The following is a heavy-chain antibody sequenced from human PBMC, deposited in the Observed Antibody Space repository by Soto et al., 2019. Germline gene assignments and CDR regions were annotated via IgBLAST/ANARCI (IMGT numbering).Heavy chain of an antibody. V-gene: IGHV3-23*01. CDR2: ISGSGGST. J-gene: IGHJ4*02. D-gene: IGHD6-13*01. CDR1: GFTFSSYA. Sequence: EVQLLESGGGLVHPGGSLRLSCAASGFTFSSYAMSWVRQAPGKGLEWVSAISGSGGSTYYADSVKGRFTISRDNSKNTLSLQMNGLRAVDRAVYYCAKATGYRSSYGCVYWGPGSLVNVFS. CDR3: AKATGYRSSYGCVY.